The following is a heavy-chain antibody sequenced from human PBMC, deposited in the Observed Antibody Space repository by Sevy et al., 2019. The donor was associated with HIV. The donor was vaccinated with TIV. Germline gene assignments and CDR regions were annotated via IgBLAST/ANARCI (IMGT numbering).Heavy chain of an antibody. CDR2: IYPGDSDT. Sequence: GESLKISCKGSGYSFSDYWVGWVRQMPGKGLEWMGIIYPGDSDTTYSPAFQGQVTISADKSISTAYLQWSSLKASDTAIYYCARGARGTLPSYYYYTMDVWGKGTTVTVSS. CDR1: GYSFSDYW. V-gene: IGHV5-51*01. J-gene: IGHJ6*04. CDR3: ARGARGTLPSYYYYTMDV. D-gene: IGHD1-1*01.